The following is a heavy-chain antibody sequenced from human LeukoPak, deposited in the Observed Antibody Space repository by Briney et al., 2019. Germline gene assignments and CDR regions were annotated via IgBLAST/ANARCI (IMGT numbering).Heavy chain of an antibody. CDR2: IWYDGSNK. CDR1: GFTFSSYG. Sequence: PGGSLRLSCAASGFTFSSYGMHWVRQAPGKGLEWVAIIWYDGSNKYYADSVKGRFTISRDNSKNTLYLQVNSLRAEDTAVHYCARDGSFWRGYPYYYDYWGQGTLVTVSS. CDR3: ARDGSFWRGYPYYYDY. J-gene: IGHJ4*02. D-gene: IGHD3-3*01. V-gene: IGHV3-33*01.